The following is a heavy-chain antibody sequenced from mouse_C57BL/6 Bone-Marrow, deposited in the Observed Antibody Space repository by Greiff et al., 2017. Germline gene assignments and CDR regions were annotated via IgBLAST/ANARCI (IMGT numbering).Heavy chain of an antibody. CDR2: IYPGSGNT. J-gene: IGHJ3*01. V-gene: IGHV1-76*01. CDR3: AREGFPPFAY. CDR1: GYTFPDYY. Sequence: VQLQQSGAELVRPGASVKLSCKASGYTFPDYYINWVKQRPGQGLEWIARIYPGSGNTYYNEKFKGKATLTAENSSSTAYMQLSSLTSEDSAVYFCAREGFPPFAYWGQGTLVTVSA.